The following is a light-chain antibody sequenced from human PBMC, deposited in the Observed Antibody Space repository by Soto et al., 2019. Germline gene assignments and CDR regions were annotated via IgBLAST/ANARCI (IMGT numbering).Light chain of an antibody. CDR2: AAS. J-gene: IGKJ1*01. V-gene: IGKV1-8*01. CDR3: QQYYSYPWT. Sequence: AIRMTQSPSSFSASTGDRVTITCRASQGIRGYLAWYQQKPGKAPKLMIYAASTLQRGVPSRFSGSGSGTDFTLTFSCLQSEDFATYHCQQYYSYPWTFGQGTKVEIK. CDR1: QGIRGY.